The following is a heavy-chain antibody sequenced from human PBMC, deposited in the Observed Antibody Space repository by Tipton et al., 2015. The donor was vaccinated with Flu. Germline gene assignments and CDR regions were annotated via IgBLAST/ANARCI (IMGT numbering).Heavy chain of an antibody. CDR3: ARDHPPSITVLGEITDYFGMAV. J-gene: IGHJ6*02. V-gene: IGHV3-33*01. D-gene: IGHD3-3*01. CDR2: IWYDGSNK. Sequence: SGFTFSNFAMHWVRQAPGKGLEWVAGIWYDGSNKYYADSVKGRFTISRDNSKNTLYLQMNSLRADDTAVYYCARDHPPSITVLGEITDYFGMAVWGQGTTVTVSS. CDR1: GFTFSNFA.